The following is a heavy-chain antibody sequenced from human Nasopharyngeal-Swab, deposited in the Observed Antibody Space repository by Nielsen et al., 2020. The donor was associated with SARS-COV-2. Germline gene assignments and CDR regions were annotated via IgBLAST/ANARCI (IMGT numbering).Heavy chain of an antibody. Sequence: GESLKISCAASGFTFSSYAMSWVRQAPGKGLEWVSYISSSGSTIYYTDSVKGRFIISRDSSKTTLFLQMNRLRAEDTAIYYCARFSTTWYNSAFDSWGQGTLVTVSS. CDR3: ARFSTTWYNSAFDS. D-gene: IGHD1-1*01. CDR2: ISSSGSTI. V-gene: IGHV3-23*01. CDR1: GFTFSSYA. J-gene: IGHJ4*02.